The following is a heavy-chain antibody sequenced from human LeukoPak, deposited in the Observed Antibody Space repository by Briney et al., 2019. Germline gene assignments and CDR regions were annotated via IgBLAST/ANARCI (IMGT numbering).Heavy chain of an antibody. CDR2: INPNSGGT. CDR1: GYTFTGYY. CDR3: ARGRYGDYKYFQH. V-gene: IGHV1-2*02. D-gene: IGHD4-17*01. Sequence: ASVKVSCKASGYTFTGYYMHWVRQAPGQGLEWMGWINPNSGGTNYAQKFQGRVTMTRDTSISTAYMELSRLRSDDTAVYYCARGRYGDYKYFQHWGQGTLVTVSS. J-gene: IGHJ1*01.